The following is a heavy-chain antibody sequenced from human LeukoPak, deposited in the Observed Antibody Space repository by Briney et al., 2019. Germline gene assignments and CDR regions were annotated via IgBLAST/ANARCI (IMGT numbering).Heavy chain of an antibody. CDR1: GYTFTSYY. Sequence: GASVKVSCKASGYTFTSYYMHWVRQAPGQGLEWMGIINPSGGSTSYAQKFQGRFTISRDNSKNTLYLQMNSLRAEDTAVYYCARDSGGFEGVFDYWGQGTLVTVSS. CDR2: INPSGGST. CDR3: ARDSGGFEGVFDY. V-gene: IGHV1-46*01. D-gene: IGHD2-15*01. J-gene: IGHJ4*02.